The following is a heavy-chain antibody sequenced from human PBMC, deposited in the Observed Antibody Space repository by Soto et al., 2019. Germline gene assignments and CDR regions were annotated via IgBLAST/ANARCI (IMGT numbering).Heavy chain of an antibody. CDR1: GFTFSSYW. D-gene: IGHD3-22*01. CDR2: IKQDGSEK. CDR3: ARFYYDSSGYLPSPYYYYYGLDV. Sequence: HPGGSLRLACAASGFTFSSYWMSWVRQAPGKGLEWVANIKQDGSEKYYVDSVKGRFTISRDNAKNSLYLQMNSLRAEDTAVYYCARFYYDSSGYLPSPYYYYYGLDVWGQATTVTVSS. V-gene: IGHV3-7*04. J-gene: IGHJ6*02.